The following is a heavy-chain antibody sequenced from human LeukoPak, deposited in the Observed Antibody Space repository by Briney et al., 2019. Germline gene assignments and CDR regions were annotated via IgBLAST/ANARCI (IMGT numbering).Heavy chain of an antibody. CDR3: AKDEAAAHYFDY. J-gene: IGHJ4*02. CDR1: GFTFSSYA. V-gene: IGHV3-23*01. D-gene: IGHD2-15*01. Sequence: GGSLRLSCAASGFTFSSYAMSWVRRAPGKGLEWVSAISGSGGSTYYADSVKGRFTISRDNSKNTLYLQMNSLRAEDTAVYYCAKDEAAAHYFDYWGQGTLVTVSS. CDR2: ISGSGGST.